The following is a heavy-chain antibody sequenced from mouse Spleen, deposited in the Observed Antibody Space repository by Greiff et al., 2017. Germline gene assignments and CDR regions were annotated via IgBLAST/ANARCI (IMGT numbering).Heavy chain of an antibody. CDR1: GFTFSSYA. CDR2: ISSGGSYT. J-gene: IGHJ2*01. Sequence: DVMLVESGGGLVKPGGSLKLSCAASGFTFSSYAMSWVRQTPEKRLEWVATISSGGSYTYYPDSVKGRFTISRDNAKNTLYLQMSSLRSEDTAMYYCARKEDFDYWGQGTTLTVSS. CDR3: ARKEDFDY. V-gene: IGHV5-9-1*01.